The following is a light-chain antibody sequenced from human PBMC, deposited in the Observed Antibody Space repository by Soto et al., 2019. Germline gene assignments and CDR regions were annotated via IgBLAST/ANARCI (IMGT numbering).Light chain of an antibody. V-gene: IGLV1-36*01. Sequence: QSVLTQPPSVSDAPRQRVTISCSGGSSNIGNNAVNWYQQLPGKAPKLLIYYDDLLPSGVSDRFSGSKSGTSASLAISGLQSEDEADYYCAAWDDSLNAVVFGGGTKLTVL. CDR2: YDD. CDR1: SSNIGNNA. J-gene: IGLJ2*01. CDR3: AAWDDSLNAVV.